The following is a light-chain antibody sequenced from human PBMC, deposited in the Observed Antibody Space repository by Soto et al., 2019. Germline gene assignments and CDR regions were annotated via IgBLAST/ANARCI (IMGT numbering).Light chain of an antibody. CDR2: EVS. J-gene: IGLJ3*02. V-gene: IGLV2-8*01. Sequence: QSVLTQPPSASGSPGQSVTISCTETSSDVGGYNYVSWYQQHPGKAPKLMIYEVSKRPSGVPDRFSGSKSGNTASLTVSGLQAEDEADYYCSSYAGSNYWVFGGGTKLTVL. CDR1: SSDVGGYNY. CDR3: SSYAGSNYWV.